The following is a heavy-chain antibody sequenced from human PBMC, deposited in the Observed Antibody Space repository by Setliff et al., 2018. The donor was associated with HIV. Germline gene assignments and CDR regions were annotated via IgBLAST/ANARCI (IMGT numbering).Heavy chain of an antibody. V-gene: IGHV4-39*07. CDR3: ARDHKYYYDSSGLDY. Sequence: SETLSLRLSCAASGFTFSNAWMSWVRQAPGKGLEWIGSSFYSGSTYYNPSVKSRVTISIDTSKNQFSLRLSSVTAADTAVYYCARDHKYYYDSSGLDYWGQGTLVTVSS. CDR1: GFTFSNAW. J-gene: IGHJ4*02. D-gene: IGHD3-22*01. CDR2: SFYSGST.